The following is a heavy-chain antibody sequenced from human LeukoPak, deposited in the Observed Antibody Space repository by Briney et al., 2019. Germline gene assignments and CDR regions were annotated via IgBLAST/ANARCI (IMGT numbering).Heavy chain of an antibody. CDR3: ARLIRTGGGQGAFDI. V-gene: IGHV4-38-2*01. CDR2: IYHSGDT. Sequence: SETLSLTCAVSGYSISSGYYWGWIRQPPGEGLEWIGNIYHSGDTYYKPSLKSRATISVDTSKNQFSLKLNSVTAADTAIYYCARLIRTGGGQGAFDIWGQGTMVTVSS. J-gene: IGHJ3*02. CDR1: GYSISSGYY. D-gene: IGHD2-8*02.